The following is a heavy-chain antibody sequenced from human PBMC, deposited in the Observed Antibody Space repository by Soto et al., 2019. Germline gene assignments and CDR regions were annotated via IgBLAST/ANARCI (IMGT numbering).Heavy chain of an antibody. V-gene: IGHV3-53*01. Sequence: GWLRVSGSASGLTVRSSYMSGVRQAPGKGLQWVSVIYSAGSTYYANSVKGRFTISRDISTNMVYLQMSSLTDEDTAVYYCARAREPEYSRAIFFDIWGQGALVTVYS. CDR1: GLTVRSSY. CDR3: ARAREPEYSRAIFFDI. D-gene: IGHD5-18*01. J-gene: IGHJ4*02. CDR2: IYSAGST.